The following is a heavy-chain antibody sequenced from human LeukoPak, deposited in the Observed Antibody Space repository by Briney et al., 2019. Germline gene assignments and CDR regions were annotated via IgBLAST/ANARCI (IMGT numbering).Heavy chain of an antibody. J-gene: IGHJ5*02. V-gene: IGHV4-39*07. CDR2: IYYSGST. CDR3: ARDIYGWFDP. CDR1: GGSISSSSYY. D-gene: IGHD2-2*02. Sequence: SETLSLTFTVSGGSISSSSYYWGWIRQPPGKGLEWIGSIYYSGSTYYNPSLKSRVAISVDTSKNQFSLKLSSVTAADTAVYYCARDIYGWFDPWGQGTLVTVSS.